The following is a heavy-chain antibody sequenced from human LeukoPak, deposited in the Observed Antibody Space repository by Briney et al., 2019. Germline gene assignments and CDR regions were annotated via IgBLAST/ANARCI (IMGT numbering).Heavy chain of an antibody. Sequence: GGSLRLSCAASGFTFSSYAMSWVRQAPGKGLEWVSAISGSGGSTYYADSVKGRFTISRDNSKNTLYLQMNSLRAEDTAVYYCAKDPQYYYDSSGYYEYWGRGTLVTVSS. CDR1: GFTFSSYA. V-gene: IGHV3-23*01. D-gene: IGHD3-22*01. CDR2: ISGSGGST. J-gene: IGHJ4*02. CDR3: AKDPQYYYDSSGYYEY.